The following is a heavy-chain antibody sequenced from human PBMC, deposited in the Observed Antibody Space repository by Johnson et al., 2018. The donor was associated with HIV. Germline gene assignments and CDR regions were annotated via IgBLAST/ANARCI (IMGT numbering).Heavy chain of an antibody. CDR2: ISYDGSNT. Sequence: QLPLVAPGGGLVQPGRSLRPSCSASGFTLTTYALPSDRQAPGQGLEWVAVISYDGSNTYYVASVKGRFTISRDNSKNTLYLQMNSLRDEDTAVYYCVTADRGSAWGQGTTVTVSS. V-gene: IGHV3-30-3*01. CDR3: VTADRGSA. CDR1: GFTLTTYA. J-gene: IGHJ3*01. D-gene: IGHD1-26*01.